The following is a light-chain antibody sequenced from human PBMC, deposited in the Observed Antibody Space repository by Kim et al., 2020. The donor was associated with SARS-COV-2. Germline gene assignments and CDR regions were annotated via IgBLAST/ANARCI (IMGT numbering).Light chain of an antibody. V-gene: IGKV3-20*01. CDR3: QQYGSSPVT. Sequence: EIVLTQSPGTLSLSPGERATLSCRASQSVYSSFLAWYQQKPGQAPRLLIYDAAIRATGIPDRFSGSTSGTDFTLTISRLEPEDFAVYYCQQYGSSPVTFGQGTRVEIK. J-gene: IGKJ1*01. CDR2: DAA. CDR1: QSVYSSF.